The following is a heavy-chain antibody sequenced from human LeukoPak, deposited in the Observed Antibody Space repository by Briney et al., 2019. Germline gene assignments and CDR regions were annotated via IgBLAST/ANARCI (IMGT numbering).Heavy chain of an antibody. J-gene: IGHJ4*02. CDR2: IYKDGTT. Sequence: PGGSLRLSCGVSGFSASDNYMTWVRQAPGKGLEWVSVIYKDGTTYYTDSVKGRFTISRDNSKNTLYLQMNSLRDEDTALYYCVRASSWFWQYYFDYWGQGTLVTVSS. D-gene: IGHD6-13*01. CDR1: GFSASDNY. CDR3: VRASSWFWQYYFDY. V-gene: IGHV3-53*01.